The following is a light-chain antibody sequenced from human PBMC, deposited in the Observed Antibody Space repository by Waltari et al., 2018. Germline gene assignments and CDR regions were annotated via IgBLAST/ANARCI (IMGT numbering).Light chain of an antibody. CDR2: VHSDGSQ. CDR1: SGHSTNI. J-gene: IGLJ3*02. Sequence: QLVLTQSPSASASLGASVKLTCTLSSGHSTNIIAWLQQQPEKGPRYLMNVHSDGSQNKGAEIPVRFSVSASGAERYLTISSVQSEDEADYYCQTGGHGTWVFGGGTTLTVL. V-gene: IGLV4-69*01. CDR3: QTGGHGTWV.